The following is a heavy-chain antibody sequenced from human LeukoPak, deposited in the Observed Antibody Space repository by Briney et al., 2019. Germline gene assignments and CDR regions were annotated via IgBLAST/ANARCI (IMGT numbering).Heavy chain of an antibody. CDR3: ARDPFDSSSWLPNYYYYGMDV. CDR1: GFTFSTYW. CDR2: MKPDGSEK. V-gene: IGHV3-7*01. D-gene: IGHD6-13*01. J-gene: IGHJ6*02. Sequence: GGSLRLSCAASGFTFSTYWMTWVRQAPGKGLEWVANMKPDGSEKYYVDSVKGRFTISRDNAKNSLYLQMNSLRAEDTAVYYCARDPFDSSSWLPNYYYYGMDVWGQGTTVTVSS.